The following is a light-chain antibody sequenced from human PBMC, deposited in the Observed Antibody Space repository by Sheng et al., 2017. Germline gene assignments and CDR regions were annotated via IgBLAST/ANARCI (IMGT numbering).Light chain of an antibody. Sequence: DIQVTQFPSTLSASVGDSVTIACRTSRDIKTSVAWYQQKPGKAPKLLMYRTSNLDSGVPPRFGGSGTGTEFTLTITSLQSDDFATYYCQQYGVYYTFGQGTKVDVK. CDR1: RDIKTS. CDR3: QQYGVYYT. CDR2: RTS. V-gene: IGKV1-5*03. J-gene: IGKJ2*01.